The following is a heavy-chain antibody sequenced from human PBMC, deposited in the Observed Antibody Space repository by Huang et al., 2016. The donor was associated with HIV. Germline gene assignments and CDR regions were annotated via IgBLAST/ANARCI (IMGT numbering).Heavy chain of an antibody. CDR1: GYSFASYD. Sequence: QVHLVQSGAEVRVPGASVKVSCEASGYSFASYDINWVRQATGQGLGWMGWMNPNSGNTGYAQKFQGRVTMTRNTSISTAYMELSSLRSEDTAKYFCVRGWYIAALPYFDYWGQGTLVTVSS. CDR2: MNPNSGNT. D-gene: IGHD6-6*01. CDR3: VRGWYIAALPYFDY. J-gene: IGHJ4*02. V-gene: IGHV1-8*01.